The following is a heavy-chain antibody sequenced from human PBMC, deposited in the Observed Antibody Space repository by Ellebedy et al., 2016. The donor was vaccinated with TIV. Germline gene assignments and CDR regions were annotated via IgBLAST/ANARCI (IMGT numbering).Heavy chain of an antibody. Sequence: SETLSLTCTVSGGSVSSGSHYWNWIRQPPGKGLEWLGYSYYIGTTNYHPSLKSRVPISEDTSKNQFSLRLRSVTSADTAVYYCAGGSYTPYGMDVWGRGTTVIVSS. J-gene: IGHJ6*02. CDR1: GGSVSSGSHY. CDR2: SYYIGTT. CDR3: AGGSYTPYGMDV. D-gene: IGHD1-26*01. V-gene: IGHV4-61*01.